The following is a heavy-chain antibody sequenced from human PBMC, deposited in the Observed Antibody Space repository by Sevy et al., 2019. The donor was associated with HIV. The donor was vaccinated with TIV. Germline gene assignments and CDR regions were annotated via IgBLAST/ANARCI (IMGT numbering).Heavy chain of an antibody. CDR3: TTEITMIIVVIKGNY. Sequence: GGSLRLSCAASGFTFSNAWMSWVRQAPGKGLEWVGRIKSKTDGGTTDYAAPVKGRFTISRDDSKNTLYLEMNSLKTGDTAVYYCTTEITMIIVVIKGNYWGQGILVTVSS. V-gene: IGHV3-15*01. D-gene: IGHD3-22*01. CDR1: GFTFSNAW. J-gene: IGHJ4*02. CDR2: IKSKTDGGTT.